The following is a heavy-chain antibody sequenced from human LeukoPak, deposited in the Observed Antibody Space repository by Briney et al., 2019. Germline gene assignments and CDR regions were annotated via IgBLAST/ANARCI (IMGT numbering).Heavy chain of an antibody. D-gene: IGHD1-26*01. CDR1: GFTFSSYA. CDR2: ISGSGGST. V-gene: IGHV3-23*01. CDR3: AKGRLVGATRGAFDI. J-gene: IGHJ3*02. Sequence: GGSLRLSCAASGFTFSSYAMSWVRQAPGKGLGWVSAISGSGGSTYNADSVKGRFTISRDNSKTTLYLQMNSLRAEDTAVYYCAKGRLVGATRGAFDIWGQGTMVTVSS.